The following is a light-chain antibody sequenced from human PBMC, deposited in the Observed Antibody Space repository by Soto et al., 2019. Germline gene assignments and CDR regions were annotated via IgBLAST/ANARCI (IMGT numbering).Light chain of an antibody. V-gene: IGKV3-20*01. CDR2: GVS. CDR1: QSVSGSY. CDR3: KQYGSSLWT. Sequence: EIVLTQSPGTLSLSPGERATLSCRARQSVSGSYLAWYQQKPGQAPRLLIFGVSTKATGIPDRFSGSGSGTDFTLTISRLEPEDFAVYYCKQYGSSLWTFGQGTKVEIK. J-gene: IGKJ1*01.